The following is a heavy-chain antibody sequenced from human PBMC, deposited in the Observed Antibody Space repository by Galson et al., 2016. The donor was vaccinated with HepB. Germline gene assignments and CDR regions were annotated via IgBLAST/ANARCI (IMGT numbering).Heavy chain of an antibody. V-gene: IGHV3-72*01. J-gene: IGHJ4*02. Sequence: SLRLSCAASGFTFSDHYMDWVRQAPGKGLEWVGRSRNKANSYTTEYAPSVKGRFTISRDDSKNSLYLQMNSLITEDTAVYYCARRTSSSGWYWLDWGQGTLVTVSS. CDR2: SRNKANSYTT. CDR3: ARRTSSSGWYWLD. CDR1: GFTFSDHY. D-gene: IGHD6-19*01.